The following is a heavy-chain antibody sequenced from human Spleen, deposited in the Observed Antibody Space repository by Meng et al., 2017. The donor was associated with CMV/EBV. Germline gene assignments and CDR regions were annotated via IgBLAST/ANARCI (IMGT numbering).Heavy chain of an antibody. D-gene: IGHD6-13*01. J-gene: IGHJ6*02. V-gene: IGHV3-64*02. CDR3: AKDRGSSWSTYYYYGMDV. CDR2: ITDNGGST. Sequence: GESLKISCAASGFTFSRYAMHWVRQAPGKGLYYVSAITDNGGSTYYADSVKGRFTISRDNSKNTLSLQMNSLRAEDTAVYYCAKDRGSSWSTYYYYGMDVWGQGTTVTVSS. CDR1: GFTFSRYA.